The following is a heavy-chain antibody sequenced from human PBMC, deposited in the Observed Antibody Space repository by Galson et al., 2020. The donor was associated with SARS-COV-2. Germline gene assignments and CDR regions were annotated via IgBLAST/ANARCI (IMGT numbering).Heavy chain of an antibody. V-gene: IGHV1-2*02. CDR1: GYTFTGYY. CDR2: INPNSGGT. CDR3: ARDITAVRYFDY. Sequence: ASVKVSCKASGYTFTGYYMHWVRQAPGQGLEWMGWINPNSGGTNYAQKFQGRVTMTRDTSISTAYMELSRLRSDDTAVYYCARDITAVRYFDYWGQGTLVTVSS. D-gene: IGHD3-10*01. J-gene: IGHJ4*02.